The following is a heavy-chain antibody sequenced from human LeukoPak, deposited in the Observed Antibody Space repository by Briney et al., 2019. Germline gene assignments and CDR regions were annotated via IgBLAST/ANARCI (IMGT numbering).Heavy chain of an antibody. CDR2: ISYDGSNK. Sequence: PGGSLRLSCAASGFTFSSYGMHWVRQAPGKGLEWVAVISYDGSNKYYADSVKGRFTISRDNSKNTLYLQMNSLRAEDTAVYYCAKDHYDILTGYYGGSVSWGQGTLVTVSS. CDR3: AKDHYDILTGYYGGSVS. D-gene: IGHD3-9*01. J-gene: IGHJ5*02. CDR1: GFTFSSYG. V-gene: IGHV3-30*18.